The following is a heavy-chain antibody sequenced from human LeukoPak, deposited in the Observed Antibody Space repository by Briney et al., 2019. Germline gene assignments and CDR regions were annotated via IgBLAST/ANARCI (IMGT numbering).Heavy chain of an antibody. V-gene: IGHV3-7*04. CDR1: GFTFSNYW. D-gene: IGHD1-26*01. J-gene: IGHJ4*02. CDR2: IKEDGSEK. Sequence: TGGSLRVSCAAPGFTFSNYWMTWARQAPGKGLEGGANIKEDGSEKYYVDSVKGRFTISRDKAKNSLYLQMNSLRAEETAVYYCARADYSGRIFDYWGQGTLVIVSS. CDR3: ARADYSGRIFDY.